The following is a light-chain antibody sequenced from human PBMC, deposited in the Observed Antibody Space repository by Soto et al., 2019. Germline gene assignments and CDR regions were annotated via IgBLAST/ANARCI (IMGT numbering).Light chain of an antibody. CDR3: SSYTSSSTS. V-gene: IGLV2-14*01. Sequence: QSALTQPASVSGSPGQSITISCTGTSSDVGGYNYVSWYQQHPGKAPKLMIYEVSNRPSGVSNRFSGSKSGNTASLTISGLQAEDEADYYCSSYTSSSTSFGRGTQLTVL. CDR1: SSDVGGYNY. J-gene: IGLJ3*02. CDR2: EVS.